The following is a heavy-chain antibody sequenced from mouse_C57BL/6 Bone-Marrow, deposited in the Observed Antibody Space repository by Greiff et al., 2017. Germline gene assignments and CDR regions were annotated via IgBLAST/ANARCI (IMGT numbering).Heavy chain of an antibody. V-gene: IGHV1-26*01. D-gene: IGHD2-4*01. CDR2: INPNNGGT. CDR3: ASQYDYLYYCAMDY. CDR1: GYTFTDYY. J-gene: IGHJ4*01. Sequence: EVQLQQSGPELVKPGASVKISCKASGYTFTDYYMNWVKQSHGKSLEWIGDINPNNGGTSYNQKFKGKATLTVDKSSSTAYMALRSLTSEDSAVYYCASQYDYLYYCAMDYWGQGTSVTVSS.